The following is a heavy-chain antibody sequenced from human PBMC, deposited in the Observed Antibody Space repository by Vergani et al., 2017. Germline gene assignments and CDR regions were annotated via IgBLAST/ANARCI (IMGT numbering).Heavy chain of an antibody. CDR2: IRYDGSNP. CDR3: AKMGGSLYYYSVDV. J-gene: IGHJ6*02. Sequence: QEQLLQSGGGVVQPGGSLRLSCIGSGYTFGNFDMHWVRQAPGKGLAWVAFIRYDGSNPQYIDSVKGRFSISRDNSKDTLFIQMNGLRPEDTGTYFWAKMGGSLYYYSVDVWGQGTTITVSS. D-gene: IGHD1-26*01. V-gene: IGHV3-30*02. CDR1: GYTFGNFD.